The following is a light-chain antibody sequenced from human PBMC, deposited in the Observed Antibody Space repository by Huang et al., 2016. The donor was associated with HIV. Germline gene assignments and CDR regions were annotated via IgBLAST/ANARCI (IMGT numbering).Light chain of an antibody. J-gene: IGKJ2*01. CDR3: QQYNDWPLYT. Sequence: EIVMTQSPATLSVSPGERATLSCRASQSVSSNLAWYQQKAGQAPRLLIYGASTRATGIPARFSGSGSGTEFTLTISSLQSEDFAVYHCQQYNDWPLYTFGQGTKLEI. CDR2: GAS. V-gene: IGKV3-15*01. CDR1: QSVSSN.